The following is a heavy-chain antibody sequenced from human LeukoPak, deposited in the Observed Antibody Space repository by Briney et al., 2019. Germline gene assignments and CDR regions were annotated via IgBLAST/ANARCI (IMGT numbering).Heavy chain of an antibody. J-gene: IGHJ4*02. D-gene: IGHD3-10*01. CDR1: GGSISSSLYY. CDR2: IRYSGRT. Sequence: SETLSLTCTVSGGSISSSLYYWTWIRQSPGKGLEWIGSIRYSGRTYYNPSLKSRLTISVDTSRDRFSLKVNSVTATDTAVYYCARGDGSGSYDWGRGTLVTVHS. CDR3: ARGDGSGSYD. V-gene: IGHV4-39*01.